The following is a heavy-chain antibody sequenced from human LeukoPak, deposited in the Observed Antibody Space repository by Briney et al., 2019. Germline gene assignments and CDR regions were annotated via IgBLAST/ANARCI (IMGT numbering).Heavy chain of an antibody. CDR3: AKSLGGDYGSGSYYVVFDS. CDR2: IKQDGSEK. Sequence: GGSLRLSCAASGFTFSSYWMSWVRQAPGKGLEWVANIKQDGSEKYYVDSVKGRFTISRDNAKNSLYLQMNSLRAEDTAVYYCAKSLGGDYGSGSYYVVFDSWGQGTLVTVSS. V-gene: IGHV3-7*01. J-gene: IGHJ4*02. CDR1: GFTFSSYW. D-gene: IGHD3-10*01.